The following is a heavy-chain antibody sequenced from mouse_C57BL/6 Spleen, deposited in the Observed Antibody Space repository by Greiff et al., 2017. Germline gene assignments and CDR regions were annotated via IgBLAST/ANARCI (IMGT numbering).Heavy chain of an antibody. CDR3: ARRAEDYGNYDY. CDR1: GFSLSTSGMG. Sequence: QVTLKASGPGILQSSQTLSLTCSFSGFSLSTSGMGVSWIRQPSGKGLEWLARIYWDDDKRNNPSLKSRPTISKETSRNHVSLKITRVDTGDTATYYCARRAEDYGNYDYWGKGTTRTVSS. D-gene: IGHD2-1*01. CDR2: IYWDDDK. V-gene: IGHV8-12*01. J-gene: IGHJ2*01.